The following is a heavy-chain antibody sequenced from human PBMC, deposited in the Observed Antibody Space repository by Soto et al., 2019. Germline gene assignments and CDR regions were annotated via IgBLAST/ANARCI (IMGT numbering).Heavy chain of an antibody. D-gene: IGHD3-16*01. CDR2: IFSSGTT. V-gene: IGHV4-30-4*02. CDR3: ARVPSPFDFYYAMDV. CDR1: GDSIGSGNKC. J-gene: IGHJ6*02. Sequence: SETLSLTCTVSGDSIGSGNKCWSWIRQAPGKGLEWIGYIFSSGTTYYNPSLKSRLTMSLDTSQNQFSLKLNSVTAADTAVYFCARVPSPFDFYYAMDVWGQGTTVTVSS.